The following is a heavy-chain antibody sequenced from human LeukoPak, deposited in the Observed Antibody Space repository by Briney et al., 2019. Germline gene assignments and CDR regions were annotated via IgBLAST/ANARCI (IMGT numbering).Heavy chain of an antibody. D-gene: IGHD3-16*01. J-gene: IGHJ6*03. CDR1: SGSLSSSY. CDR3: ARETSQRGAHYMDV. Sequence: SETLSLTCTLSSGSLSSSYWSWIRQPAGKGLEWIGRVYTSGSTNYNPSLKSRVTISVDTSKNQFSLKLSSVTAADTAVYSCARETSQRGAHYMDVWGKGTTVTISS. V-gene: IGHV4-4*07. CDR2: VYTSGST.